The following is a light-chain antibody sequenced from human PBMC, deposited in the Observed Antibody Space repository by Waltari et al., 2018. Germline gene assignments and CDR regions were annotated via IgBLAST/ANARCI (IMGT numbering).Light chain of an antibody. Sequence: DIQMTQSPSSVSASVGDRVTINWRASQDIGRWLAWYQQKPAKAPKLLISSASILQSGVPSRFSGSGSGTDFTLTISSLQPEDFATYYCQQAATFPRDTFGGGTTVEI. J-gene: IGKJ4*01. V-gene: IGKV1-12*01. CDR2: SAS. CDR3: QQAATFPRDT. CDR1: QDIGRW.